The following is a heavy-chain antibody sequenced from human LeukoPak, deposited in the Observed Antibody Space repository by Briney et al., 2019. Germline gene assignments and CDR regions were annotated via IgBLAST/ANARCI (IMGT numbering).Heavy chain of an antibody. V-gene: IGHV3-74*01. CDR2: INTDGSFT. D-gene: IGHD1-26*01. CDR3: AREAKVGGALQY. J-gene: IGHJ4*02. CDR1: GFTFSDYW. Sequence: GGSLRLSCAASGFTFSDYWMHWVRQAPGKGLVWVSRINTDGSFTRYADSVQGRFTISRDTAKNTLFLQMNSLRAEDTAVYYCAREAKVGGALQYWGEGILVTVSS.